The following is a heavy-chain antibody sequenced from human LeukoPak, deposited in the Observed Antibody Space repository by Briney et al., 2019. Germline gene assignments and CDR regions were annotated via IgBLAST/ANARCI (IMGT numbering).Heavy chain of an antibody. J-gene: IGHJ4*02. V-gene: IGHV1-18*01. CDR1: GYDFTGVG. CDR2: ISPYNGNT. D-gene: IGHD6-19*01. CDR3: ARAESGSGWYFDD. Sequence: ASVTVSCKASGYDFTGVGITWVRRAPGQGLEWMVWISPYNGNTRYAQKLQGRVTMTTDTSTTTAYMELRGLRFDDTAVYYCARAESGSGWYFDDWGQVTLVTVSS.